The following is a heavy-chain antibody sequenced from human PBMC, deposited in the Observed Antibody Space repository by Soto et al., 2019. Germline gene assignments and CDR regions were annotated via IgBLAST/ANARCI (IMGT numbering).Heavy chain of an antibody. D-gene: IGHD3-3*01. CDR1: GFTFSSNS. CDR3: ARVIWSGRLITDL. CDR2: ISSSSSTI. J-gene: IGHJ5*02. V-gene: IGHV3-48*02. Sequence: EVQVVESGGGLVQPGGSLRLSCAASGFTFSSNSMNWVRQAPGKGLEWISYISSSSSTIYADSVKGRFTISRDNAKNSLHLQMNSLRDDDTAVYYCARVIWSGRLITDLWGQGTLVTVSS.